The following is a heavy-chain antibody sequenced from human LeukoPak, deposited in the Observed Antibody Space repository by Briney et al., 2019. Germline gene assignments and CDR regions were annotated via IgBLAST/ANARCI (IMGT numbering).Heavy chain of an antibody. Sequence: GGSLRLSCVASGLTFSNYAMTWVRQVPGTGLEWAPGKGLEWVSSISSNGGTTYYADSVKGRFTISRDNSKNTLYLEMNSLRAEDTAVYHCVKDRPTWPIDYWGRGTLVTVSS. D-gene: IGHD5-12*01. V-gene: IGHV3-23*01. CDR1: GLTFSNYA. J-gene: IGHJ4*02. CDR3: VKDRPTWPIDY. CDR2: ISSNGGTT.